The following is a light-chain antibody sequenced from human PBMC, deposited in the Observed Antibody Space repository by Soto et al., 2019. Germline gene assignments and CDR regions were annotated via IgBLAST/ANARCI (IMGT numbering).Light chain of an antibody. V-gene: IGKV1-8*01. Sequence: SKGISSYLAWYQQKPGKAPKLLIYAASTLQSGVPSKFSGRGCWADFAFTISCSQAEEGATYYCLQDSNDPLTVGLGTKVDIK. CDR2: AAS. CDR1: KGISSY. CDR3: LQDSNDPLT. J-gene: IGKJ4*01.